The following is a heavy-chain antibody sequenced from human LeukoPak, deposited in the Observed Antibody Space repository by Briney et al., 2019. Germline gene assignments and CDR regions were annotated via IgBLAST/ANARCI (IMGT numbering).Heavy chain of an antibody. V-gene: IGHV4-34*01. CDR1: GESFSGYY. CDR2: INHSGST. Sequence: SETLSLTCAVYGESFSGYYWSWIRQPPGKGLEWIGEINHSGSTNYNPSLKSRVTISVDTSKNQFSLKLSSVTAADTAVYYCARAELLWFGEPPRPPDYWGQGTLVTVSS. J-gene: IGHJ4*02. D-gene: IGHD3-10*01. CDR3: ARAELLWFGEPPRPPDY.